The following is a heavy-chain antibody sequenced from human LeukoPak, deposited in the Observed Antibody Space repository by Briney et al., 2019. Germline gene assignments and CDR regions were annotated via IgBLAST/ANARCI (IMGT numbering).Heavy chain of an antibody. Sequence: SETLSLTCTVSGGSISSYYWSWIRQPAGKGLEWIRRIYTSGSTNYNPSLKSRVTMSADTSKNQFSLKLSSVTAADTAVYYCARVSYYDFWSGYYSWWFDPWGQGTLVTVSS. V-gene: IGHV4-4*07. CDR3: ARVSYYDFWSGYYSWWFDP. CDR1: GGSISSYY. D-gene: IGHD3-3*01. J-gene: IGHJ5*02. CDR2: IYTSGST.